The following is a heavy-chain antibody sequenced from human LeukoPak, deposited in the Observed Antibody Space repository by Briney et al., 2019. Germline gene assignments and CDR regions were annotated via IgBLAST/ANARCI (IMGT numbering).Heavy chain of an antibody. CDR2: ISYSGYP. CDR1: GGSISSYY. Sequence: SETLSLTCTVSGGSISSYYWSWLRQPPGKGLEWVGYISYSGYPNYSPSLKSRVTISVDTSKNQFSLKLSSVTAADTAVYYCARMLAVAGTGDWFDPWGQGTLVTVSS. D-gene: IGHD6-19*01. J-gene: IGHJ5*02. CDR3: ARMLAVAGTGDWFDP. V-gene: IGHV4-59*01.